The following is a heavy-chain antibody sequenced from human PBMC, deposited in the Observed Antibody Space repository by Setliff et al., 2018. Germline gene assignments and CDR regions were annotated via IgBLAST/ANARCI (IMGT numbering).Heavy chain of an antibody. J-gene: IGHJ5*02. Sequence: SETLSLTCAASGFSISSGYCWGWIRQPPGKGLEWIVNIHHSGKAYYNPSLKSRVTMSVDTSKNHVSLKLSSVTAADTAVYYCARAHTWSLPNDNSGYPGWFDPWGQGTLVTVSS. V-gene: IGHV4-38-2*01. CDR1: GFSISSGYC. D-gene: IGHD3-22*01. CDR2: IHHSGKA. CDR3: ARAHTWSLPNDNSGYPGWFDP.